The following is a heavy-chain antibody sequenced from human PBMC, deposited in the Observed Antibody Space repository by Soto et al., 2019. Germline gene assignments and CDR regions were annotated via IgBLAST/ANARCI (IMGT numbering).Heavy chain of an antibody. CDR1: GFTFSSYA. CDR3: ARDPRDGMATISDWFDP. CDR2: ISYDGSNK. J-gene: IGHJ5*02. Sequence: QVQLVESGGGVVQPGRSLRLSCAASGFTFSSYAMHWVRQAPGKGLEWVAVISYDGSNKYYADSVKGRFTISRDNSKNTLYLQMNSLRAEDTAVYYCARDPRDGMATISDWFDPWGQGTLVTVSS. V-gene: IGHV3-30-3*01. D-gene: IGHD5-12*01.